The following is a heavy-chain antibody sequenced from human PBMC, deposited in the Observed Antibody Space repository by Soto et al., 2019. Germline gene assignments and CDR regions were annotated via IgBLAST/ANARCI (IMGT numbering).Heavy chain of an antibody. V-gene: IGHV1-69*02. CDR2: IIPILGIA. D-gene: IGHD5-12*01. CDR3: ARSYSGYDSQADY. Sequence: QVQLVQSGAEVKKPGSSVKVSCKASGGTFSSYTISWVRQAPGQGLEWMGRIIPILGIANYAQKFQGRVTITADKSTSTAYMELSSLRTEDTAVYYCARSYSGYDSQADYWGQGTLVTVSS. CDR1: GGTFSSYT. J-gene: IGHJ4*02.